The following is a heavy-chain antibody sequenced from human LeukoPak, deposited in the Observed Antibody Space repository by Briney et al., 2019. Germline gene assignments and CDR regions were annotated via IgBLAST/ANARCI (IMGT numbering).Heavy chain of an antibody. Sequence: PSETLSLTCTVSGGSISSSSYYWSWIRQPPGKGLEWIGYIYYSGSTYYNPSLKSRVTISVDTSKNQFSLKLSSVTAADTAVYYCARDSSGYYYGMDVWGQGTTVTVSS. D-gene: IGHD3-22*01. J-gene: IGHJ6*02. V-gene: IGHV4-30-4*01. CDR3: ARDSSGYYYGMDV. CDR2: IYYSGST. CDR1: GGSISSSSYY.